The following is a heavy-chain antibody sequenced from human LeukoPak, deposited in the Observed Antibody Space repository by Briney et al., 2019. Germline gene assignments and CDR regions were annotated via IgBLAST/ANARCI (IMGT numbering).Heavy chain of an antibody. CDR1: GFTFSSYS. V-gene: IGHV3-21*01. D-gene: IGHD5-18*01. Sequence: GGSLRLSCAASGFTFSSYSMNWVSQAPGKGLEWVSSISSSSTYIYYADSVKGRFTISRDNAKNSLYLQRNSLSAEDTAVFYCARFRRGYTFEDAFDLWGQGTMVTVSS. CDR2: ISSSSTYI. J-gene: IGHJ3*01. CDR3: ARFRRGYTFEDAFDL.